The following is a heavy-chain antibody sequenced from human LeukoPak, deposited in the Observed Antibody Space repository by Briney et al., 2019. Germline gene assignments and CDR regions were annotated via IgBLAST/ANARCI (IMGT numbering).Heavy chain of an antibody. J-gene: IGHJ5*02. D-gene: IGHD6-13*01. Sequence: ASVKVSCKASGYTFTSYGISWVRQAPGQGLEWMGVINPSGDSTSYAQKFQGRVTMTRDTSTSTVYMELSSLRSEDTAIYYCAKLAASETGEGSWGQGTLVTVSS. CDR2: INPSGDST. V-gene: IGHV1-46*01. CDR3: AKLAASETGEGS. CDR1: GYTFTSYG.